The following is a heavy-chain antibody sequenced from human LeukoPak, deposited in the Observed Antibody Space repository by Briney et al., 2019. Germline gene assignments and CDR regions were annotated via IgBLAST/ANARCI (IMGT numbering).Heavy chain of an antibody. V-gene: IGHV3-48*01. J-gene: IGHJ4*02. CDR2: IRSSSSTI. D-gene: IGHD5-12*01. CDR1: GFTFSSYS. Sequence: GGSLRLSCAASGFTFSSYSMNWVRQAPGKGLEWVSYIRSSSSTIYYADSVKGRFTISTDNANNSLYLQMNSLRAEDTAVYYCAKDRYSGYDHLFGYWGQGTLVTVSS. CDR3: AKDRYSGYDHLFGY.